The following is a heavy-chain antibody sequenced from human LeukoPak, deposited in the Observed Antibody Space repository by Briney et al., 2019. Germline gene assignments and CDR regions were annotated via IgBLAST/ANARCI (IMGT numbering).Heavy chain of an antibody. Sequence: ASVTVSCKASGGTFSSYAISWVRQAPGQGLEWMGGIIPIFGTANYAQKFQGRVTITTDESTSTAYMELSSLRSEDTAVYYCAADRYSSSWYKLSWFDPWGQGTLVTVSS. V-gene: IGHV1-69*05. CDR1: GGTFSSYA. CDR3: AADRYSSSWYKLSWFDP. D-gene: IGHD6-13*01. J-gene: IGHJ5*02. CDR2: IIPIFGTA.